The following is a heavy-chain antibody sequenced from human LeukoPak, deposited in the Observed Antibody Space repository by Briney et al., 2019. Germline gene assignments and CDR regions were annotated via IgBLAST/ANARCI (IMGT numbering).Heavy chain of an antibody. J-gene: IGHJ4*02. CDR1: GYTFTSYG. Sequence: ASVKVSCKASGYTFTSYGISWVRQAPGQGLEWMGWISAYNGNTNYAQKLQGRVTMTTDTSTSTAYMELRSLGSDDTAVYYCARDRGDDLEHPNFDYWGQGTLVTVSS. V-gene: IGHV1-18*01. CDR2: ISAYNGNT. D-gene: IGHD1/OR15-1a*01. CDR3: ARDRGDDLEHPNFDY.